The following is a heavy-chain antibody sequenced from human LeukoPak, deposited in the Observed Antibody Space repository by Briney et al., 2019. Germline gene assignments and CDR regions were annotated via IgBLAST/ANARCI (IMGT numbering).Heavy chain of an antibody. CDR3: ARPGIAAADVNWFDP. Sequence: SETLSLTCTVSGGSITSSSDYWGWIRQTPQKGLEWFGTIYYSGSTDYNPSLKSRVTISVDTSKNQFSLKLSSVTAADTAVYYCARPGIAAADVNWFDPWGQGTLVTVSS. J-gene: IGHJ5*02. V-gene: IGHV4-39*01. D-gene: IGHD6-13*01. CDR2: IYYSGST. CDR1: GGSITSSSDY.